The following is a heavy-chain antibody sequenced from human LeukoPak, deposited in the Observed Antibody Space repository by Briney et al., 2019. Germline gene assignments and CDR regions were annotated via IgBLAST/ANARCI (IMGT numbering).Heavy chain of an antibody. CDR2: IYYSGST. J-gene: IGHJ4*02. CDR1: GGSISSYY. D-gene: IGHD3-3*01. CDR3: ARSSDFWSGPFDY. V-gene: IGHV4-59*01. Sequence: SETLSLTCTVSGGSISSYYWSWIRQPPGKGLEWIGYIYYSGSTNYNPSVKSRVTISVDTSKNQFSLKLSSVTAADTAVYYCARSSDFWSGPFDYWGQGTPVTVSS.